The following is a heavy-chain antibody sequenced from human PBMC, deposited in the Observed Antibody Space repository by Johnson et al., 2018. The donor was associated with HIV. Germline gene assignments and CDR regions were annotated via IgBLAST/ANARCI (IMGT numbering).Heavy chain of an antibody. V-gene: IGHV3-30*03. Sequence: QVQLVESGGGVVQPGRSLRLSCAASGFTFSSYGMHWVRQAPGKGLEWVAVISYDGSNKYYPDSVKGRFTISRDNSKNTLYLQMNSLRAEETAVYYCARDKRDYDFWGGDAFDIWGQGTMVTVSS. CDR1: GFTFSSYG. D-gene: IGHD3-3*01. J-gene: IGHJ3*02. CDR3: ARDKRDYDFWGGDAFDI. CDR2: ISYDGSNK.